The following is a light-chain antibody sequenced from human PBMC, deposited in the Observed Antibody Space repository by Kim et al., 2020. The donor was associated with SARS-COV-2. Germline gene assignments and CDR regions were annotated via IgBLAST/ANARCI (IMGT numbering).Light chain of an antibody. Sequence: GQSINISCTEPRSDVGGHNYVSWYQQHPGKAPKLMIYDVSNRPSGVSNRFSGSKSGNTASLTISGLQAEDEADYYCSSYTSSSTLGFGGGTQLTVL. J-gene: IGLJ2*01. CDR2: DVS. CDR1: RSDVGGHNY. V-gene: IGLV2-14*03. CDR3: SSYTSSSTLG.